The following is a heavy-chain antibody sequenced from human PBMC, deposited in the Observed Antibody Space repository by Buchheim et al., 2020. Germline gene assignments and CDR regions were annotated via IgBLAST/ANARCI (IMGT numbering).Heavy chain of an antibody. V-gene: IGHV4-39*01. CDR1: GGSISSSSYY. D-gene: IGHD2-21*01. CDR3: TRAKGPAYNYYRYFMDV. Sequence: QLQLQESGPGLVKPSETLSLTCTVSGGSISSSSYYWGWIRQPPGKGLEWIGSIYYSGSTYYNPSLKSRVTISVDTSKNQFSRKLSSVTAADTAVYYCTRAKGPAYNYYRYFMDVWGKGTT. J-gene: IGHJ6*03. CDR2: IYYSGST.